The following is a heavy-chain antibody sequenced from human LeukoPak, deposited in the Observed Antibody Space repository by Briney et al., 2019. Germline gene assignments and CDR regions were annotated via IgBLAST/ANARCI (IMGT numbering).Heavy chain of an antibody. V-gene: IGHV3-74*01. J-gene: IGHJ4*02. CDR3: VRDGTNSNGLDFDY. CDR2: VNEHGSNT. D-gene: IGHD5-18*01. CDR1: GFTFNQFW. Sequence: PGGSLRLSCEASGFTFNQFWMHWVRQAPGKGLVWVSRVNEHGSNTHYAGAVKGRFTVSRDNAKNTLYLQMANLRAEDTALYYCVRDGTNSNGLDFDYWGQGTLVTVSS.